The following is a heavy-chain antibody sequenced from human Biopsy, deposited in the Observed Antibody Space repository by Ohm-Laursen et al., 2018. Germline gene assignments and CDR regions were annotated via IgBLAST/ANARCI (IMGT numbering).Heavy chain of an antibody. D-gene: IGHD2-8*01. V-gene: IGHV1-2*02. CDR3: ARDPLNGHKHFDY. Sequence: SVTVSCKASSYTFTDYNIHWMRQAPGQGLEWLGYINCKTGATNYAQKFQGTVTMTRDTSISTAYLALGSLRSADTAIYYCARDPLNGHKHFDYWGQGSLVTVPS. CDR2: INCKTGAT. J-gene: IGHJ4*02. CDR1: SYTFTDYN.